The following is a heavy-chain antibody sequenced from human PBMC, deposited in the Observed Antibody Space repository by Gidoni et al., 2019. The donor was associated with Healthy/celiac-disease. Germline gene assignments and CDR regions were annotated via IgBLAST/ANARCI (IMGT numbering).Heavy chain of an antibody. V-gene: IGHV1-46*01. CDR1: GYTFTSYY. Sequence: QVQLVQSGAEVKKHGDSVHVSCKASGYTFTSYYMHWVRQAPGQGLEWMGIINPSGGSTSYAQKFQGRVTMTRDTSTSTVYMELSSLRSEDTAVYYCAREGGGRQGFAYWGQGTLVTVSS. CDR2: INPSGGST. J-gene: IGHJ4*02. CDR3: AREGGGRQGFAY. D-gene: IGHD2-15*01.